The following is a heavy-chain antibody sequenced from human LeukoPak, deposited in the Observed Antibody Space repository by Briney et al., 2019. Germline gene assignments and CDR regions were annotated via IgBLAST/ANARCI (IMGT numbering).Heavy chain of an antibody. CDR3: ARRGDYGGSPPGAFDI. Sequence: SETLSLTCTVSGGSISSSSYYWGWIRQPPGKGLEWIGSIYYSGSTYYNPSLKSRVTISVDTSKNQFSLKLSSVTAADTAVYYCARRGDYGGSPPGAFDIWGQGTMVTVSS. J-gene: IGHJ3*02. CDR2: IYYSGST. V-gene: IGHV4-39*01. D-gene: IGHD4-23*01. CDR1: GGSISSSSYY.